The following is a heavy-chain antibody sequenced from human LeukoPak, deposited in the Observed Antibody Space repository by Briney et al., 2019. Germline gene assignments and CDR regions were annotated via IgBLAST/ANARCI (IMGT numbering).Heavy chain of an antibody. J-gene: IGHJ5*02. CDR2: ISGSGGST. CDR3: ARALYYDILTGYSP. CDR1: GFTFSSYA. Sequence: GGSLRLSCAASGFTFSSYAMSWVRQAPGKGLEWVSAISGSGGSTYYADSVKGRFTISRDNSKNTLYLQMNSLRAEDTAVYYCARALYYDILTGYSPWGQGTLVTVSS. V-gene: IGHV3-23*01. D-gene: IGHD3-9*01.